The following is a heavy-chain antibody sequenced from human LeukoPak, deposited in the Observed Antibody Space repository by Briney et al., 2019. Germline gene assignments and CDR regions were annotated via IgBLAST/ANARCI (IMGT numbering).Heavy chain of an antibody. CDR1: GFTFSSYE. V-gene: IGHV3-48*03. Sequence: GGSLRLSCTASGFTFSSYEMNWVRQAPGKGLEWVSYISNTGSTIYYADSVKGRFTISRDNSKNTLYLQLNSLRAEDTAIYYCANRYCGGGSCYSFDYWGQGTLVTVSS. D-gene: IGHD2-15*01. CDR2: ISNTGSTI. CDR3: ANRYCGGGSCYSFDY. J-gene: IGHJ4*02.